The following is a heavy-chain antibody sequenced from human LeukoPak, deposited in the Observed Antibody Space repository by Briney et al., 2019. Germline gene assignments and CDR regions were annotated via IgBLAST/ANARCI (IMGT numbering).Heavy chain of an antibody. CDR1: YX. D-gene: IGHD6-19*01. CDR3: AKDAPSSGYFDY. Sequence: YXXSWVRQARGKGLEWVSAISGSGGSTYYADSVKGRFTISRDNSKNTLYLQMNSLRAEDTAVYYCAKDAPSSGYFDYWGQGTLVTVSS. CDR2: ISGSGGST. J-gene: IGHJ4*02. V-gene: IGHV3-23*01.